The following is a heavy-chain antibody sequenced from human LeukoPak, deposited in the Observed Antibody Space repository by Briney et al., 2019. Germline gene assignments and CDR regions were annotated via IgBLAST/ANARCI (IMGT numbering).Heavy chain of an antibody. Sequence: SETLSLTCTVSGGSISSGDYYWRWIRQPPGKRLEWIGYIYYSGSTYYNPSLKSRVTISVDTSKNQFSLKLSSVTAADTAVYYCASSIAAAGTSFDYWGQGTLVTVSS. V-gene: IGHV4-30-4*01. CDR2: IYYSGST. CDR1: GGSISSGDYY. CDR3: ASSIAAAGTSFDY. J-gene: IGHJ4*02. D-gene: IGHD6-13*01.